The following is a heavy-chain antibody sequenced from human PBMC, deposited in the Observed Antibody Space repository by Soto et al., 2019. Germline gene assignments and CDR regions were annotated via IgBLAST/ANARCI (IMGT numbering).Heavy chain of an antibody. V-gene: IGHV3-30*18. Sequence: GGSLRLSCAASGFTFSSYGMHWVRQAPGKGLERVAVISYDGSNKYYADSVKGRFTISRDNSKNTLYLQMNSLRAEDTAVYYCAKDQGGITIFGVALRIYYGMDVWGQGTTVTVSS. CDR2: ISYDGSNK. CDR3: AKDQGGITIFGVALRIYYGMDV. D-gene: IGHD3-3*01. J-gene: IGHJ6*02. CDR1: GFTFSSYG.